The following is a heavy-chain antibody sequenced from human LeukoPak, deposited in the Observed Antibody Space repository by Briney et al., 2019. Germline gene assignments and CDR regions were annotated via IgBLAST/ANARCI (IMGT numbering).Heavy chain of an antibody. J-gene: IGHJ4*02. CDR3: VVGGSPGY. Sequence: GGSLSLSCAASGLAFSAYKMHRVRQAPRKGLVWVSRISTDGYTTDYADFVQGRFTASRDNTKNTWSLEMNSLRAEDTAVYYCVVGGSPGYWGQGTLVTVSS. CDR2: ISTDGYTT. V-gene: IGHV3-74*01. CDR1: GLAFSAYK. D-gene: IGHD2-15*01.